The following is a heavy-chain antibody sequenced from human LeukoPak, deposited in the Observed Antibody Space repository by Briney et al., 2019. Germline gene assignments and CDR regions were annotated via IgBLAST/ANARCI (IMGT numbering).Heavy chain of an antibody. V-gene: IGHV3-74*01. CDR3: ARGGSPPEALGDAFDI. J-gene: IGHJ3*02. CDR1: GFTFSSYW. D-gene: IGHD1-26*01. CDR2: INSDGSGT. Sequence: GGSLRLSYAASGFTFSSYWMHWVRQAPGKGLVWVSRINSDGSGTSYADSVKGRFTISRDNAKNTLYLQMNSLRVEDTAVYYCARGGSPPEALGDAFDIWGQGTMVTVSS.